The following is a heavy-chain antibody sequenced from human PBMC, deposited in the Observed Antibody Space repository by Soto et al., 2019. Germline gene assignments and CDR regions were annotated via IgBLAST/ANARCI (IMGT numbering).Heavy chain of an antibody. V-gene: IGHV1-18*01. D-gene: IGHD4-17*01. CDR3: ARVGGVKGYHYVDAYAY. Sequence: ASVKVSCKGSGCTFTSFGITWVRQAPGQGLEWMGWINTYNDNTNYAQKFQGRVTMTTDTSTSTAYMELRSLRSDDTAVYYCARVGGVKGYHYVDAYAYWGKGTPVTDSS. CDR1: GCTFTSFG. CDR2: INTYNDNT. J-gene: IGHJ4*02.